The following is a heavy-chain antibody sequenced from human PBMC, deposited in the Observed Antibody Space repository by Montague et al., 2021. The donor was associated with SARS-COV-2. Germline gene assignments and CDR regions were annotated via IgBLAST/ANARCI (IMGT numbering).Heavy chain of an antibody. CDR2: IYSNGVT. D-gene: IGHD4-23*01. CDR3: ARGVMTSVAGFDS. Sequence: TLSLTCSVSGVSIISGDYFWTWIRQPPGKGLEWIGNIYSNGVTXYNPSLKSRPTLSVDTSRNELSLTLTSVTAADTAVYYCARGVMTSVAGFDSWGQGTLVAVSS. J-gene: IGHJ4*02. CDR1: GVSIISGDYF. V-gene: IGHV4-30-4*01.